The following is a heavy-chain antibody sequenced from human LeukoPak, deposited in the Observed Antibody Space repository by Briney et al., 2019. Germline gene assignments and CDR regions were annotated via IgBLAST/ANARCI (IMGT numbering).Heavy chain of an antibody. CDR1: CDSISSYY. J-gene: IGHJ4*02. D-gene: IGHD6-6*01. V-gene: IGHV4-4*07. CDR3: TRIGDSSSSGLDY. Sequence: PSEPLSLTCTVSCDSISSYYWRWLRQPAEKGLECIGRIFTSGSTNYNPPIKSRVTMAVASSKNQFSLKRTAMTAADTAEYCGTRIGDSSSSGLDYWGQGTLVTVSS. CDR2: IFTSGST.